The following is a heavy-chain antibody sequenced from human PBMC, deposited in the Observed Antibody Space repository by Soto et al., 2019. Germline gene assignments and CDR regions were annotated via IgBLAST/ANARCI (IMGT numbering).Heavy chain of an antibody. D-gene: IGHD3-10*01. V-gene: IGHV3-23*01. CDR3: AGSGSYYIDY. J-gene: IGHJ4*02. CDR2: ISGSGGST. CDR1: GFTFSSYD. Sequence: EVQLLESGGGLVQPGGSLRLSCAASGFTFSSYDMSWVRPAPGKGLEWVSAISGSGGSTYYADSVKGRFTISRVNSRNTLSLQMNSLRAEDTAVYYCAGSGSYYIDYWGQGTLVTVSS.